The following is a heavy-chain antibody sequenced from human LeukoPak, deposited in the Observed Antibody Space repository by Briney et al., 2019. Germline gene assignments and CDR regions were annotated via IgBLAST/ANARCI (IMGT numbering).Heavy chain of an antibody. J-gene: IGHJ5*01. V-gene: IGHV3-30*02. Sequence: GGSLRLSCAASGFTFSGYGMHWVRQAPGKGLEWVAFIRDSGTNKYYADSVMGRFTISRDNSKNTLDLQMNSLRAEDTAIYYCTKNLGQWLDFWGQGTLVTVSS. CDR3: TKNLGQWLDF. CDR1: GFTFSGYG. CDR2: IRDSGTNK.